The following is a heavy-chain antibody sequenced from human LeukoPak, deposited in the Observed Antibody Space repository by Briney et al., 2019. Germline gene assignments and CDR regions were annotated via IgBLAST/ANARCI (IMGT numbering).Heavy chain of an antibody. CDR1: GYTFTGYY. D-gene: IGHD5-12*01. CDR2: INSNSGAT. Sequence: GASVKVSCKASGYTFTGYYIHWVRQAPGQGLEWMGWINSNSGATNYAQKFQGRVTMTRDTSISTAYMELTRLASDDTAVHYCARDGSLAYWGQGTLVTVSS. V-gene: IGHV1-2*02. CDR3: ARDGSLAY. J-gene: IGHJ4*02.